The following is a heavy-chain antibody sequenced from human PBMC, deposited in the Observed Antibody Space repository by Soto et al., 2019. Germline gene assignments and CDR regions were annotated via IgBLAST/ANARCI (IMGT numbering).Heavy chain of an antibody. CDR3: ARATNNYYDSSGRYGMDV. CDR2: IIPIFGTA. D-gene: IGHD3-22*01. V-gene: IGHV1-69*13. J-gene: IGHJ6*02. Sequence: ASVKVCCKASGGTFSSYAISWVRQAPGQGLEWMGGIIPIFGTANYAQKFQGRVTITADESTSTAYMELSSLRSEDTAVYYCARATNNYYDSSGRYGMDVWGQGTTVTVSS. CDR1: GGTFSSYA.